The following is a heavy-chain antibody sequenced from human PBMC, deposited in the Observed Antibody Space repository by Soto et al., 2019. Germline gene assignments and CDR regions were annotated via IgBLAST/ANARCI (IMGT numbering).Heavy chain of an antibody. V-gene: IGHV3-7*01. CDR1: GFTFSSYW. CDR3: ARDGPYCSGGSCYDY. J-gene: IGHJ4*02. CDR2: IKQDGSEK. Sequence: GGSLRLSCAASGFTFSSYWMSWVRQAPGKGLEWVANIKQDGSEKYYVDSVKGRFTISRDNAKNSLYLQMNSLRAEDTAVYYCARDGPYCSGGSCYDYWGQGTLVTVSS. D-gene: IGHD2-15*01.